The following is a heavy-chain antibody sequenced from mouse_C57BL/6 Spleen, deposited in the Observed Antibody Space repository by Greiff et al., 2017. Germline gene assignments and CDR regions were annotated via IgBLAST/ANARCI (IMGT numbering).Heavy chain of an antibody. J-gene: IGHJ2*01. CDR1: GYTFTSYW. CDR2: IYPGNSDT. D-gene: IGHD1-1*01. CDR3: TRKDYGSSYDYFDY. V-gene: IGHV1-5*01. Sequence: VQLQQSGTVLARPGASVKMSCKTSGYTFTSYWMHWVKQRPGQGLEWIGAIYPGNSDTSYNQKFKGKAKLTAVTSASTAYMELSSLTNEDSAVYYCTRKDYGSSYDYFDYWGQGTTLTVSS.